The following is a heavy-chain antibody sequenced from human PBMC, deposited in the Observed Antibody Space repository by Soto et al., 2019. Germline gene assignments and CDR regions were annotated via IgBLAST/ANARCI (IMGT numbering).Heavy chain of an antibody. CDR2: INHSGST. Sequence: PSETLSLTCAVYGGSFSGYYWSWIRQPPGKGLEWIGEINHSGSTNYNPSLKSRVTISVDTSKNQFSLKLSSVTAADTAVYYCARVGVTVDYYYYYMDVWGKGTTVTVS. D-gene: IGHD3-10*01. CDR1: GGSFSGYY. V-gene: IGHV4-34*01. CDR3: ARVGVTVDYYYYYMDV. J-gene: IGHJ6*03.